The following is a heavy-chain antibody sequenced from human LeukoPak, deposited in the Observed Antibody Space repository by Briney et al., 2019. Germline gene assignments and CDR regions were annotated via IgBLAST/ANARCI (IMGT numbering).Heavy chain of an antibody. J-gene: IGHJ6*02. CDR2: IKQDGSEK. V-gene: IGHV3-7*01. CDR3: AREWRQPYYYDNGMDV. D-gene: IGHD3-22*01. CDR1: GFTFSSYW. Sequence: PGGSLRLSCAASGFTFSSYWMSWVRQAPGKGLEWVANIKQDGSEKYYVDSVKGRFTISRGNAKNSLYLQMNSLRAEDAAVYYYAREWRQPYYYDNGMDVWGQGTTVTVSS.